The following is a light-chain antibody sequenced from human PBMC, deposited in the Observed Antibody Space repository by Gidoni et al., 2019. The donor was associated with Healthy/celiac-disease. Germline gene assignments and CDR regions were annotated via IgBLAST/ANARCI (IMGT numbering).Light chain of an antibody. CDR1: QSVVCISNNKYY. V-gene: IGKV4-1*01. CDR2: WAT. J-gene: IGKJ2*01. Sequence: DLVMPSPPDSSAVSLGEGAIIYCKSSQSVVCISNNKYYVGWYQQKPGQPTKLLNSWATTRNSGVPNRFSSSGSRTDFTLTISSLQAEDVAVYYCQQYYSTPLTFGQGTKLEI. CDR3: QQYYSTPLT.